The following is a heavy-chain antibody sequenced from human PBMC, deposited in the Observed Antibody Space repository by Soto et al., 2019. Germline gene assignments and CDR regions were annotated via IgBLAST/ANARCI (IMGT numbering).Heavy chain of an antibody. Sequence: SETLSLTCTVSGGSISSSSYYWGWIRQPPGKGLEWIGSIYYSGSTYYNPSLKSRVTISVDTSKNQFSLKLSSVTAADTAVYYCARHYNTYYYDSSGYYWALWGQGTLVTVPS. CDR3: ARHYNTYYYDSSGYYWAL. CDR1: GGSISSSSYY. D-gene: IGHD3-22*01. J-gene: IGHJ4*02. CDR2: IYYSGST. V-gene: IGHV4-39*01.